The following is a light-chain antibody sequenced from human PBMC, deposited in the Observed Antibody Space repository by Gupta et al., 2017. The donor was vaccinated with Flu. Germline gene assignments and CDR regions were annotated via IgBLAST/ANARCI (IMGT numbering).Light chain of an antibody. Sequence: YLAWYQQKPGKAPKLLIYAASTRNSGVPSRFIGSGSGTDFTLKISRREPEDVATYYCTQDKQTPYTFGQGTQMDIK. J-gene: IGKJ2*01. CDR2: AAS. CDR3: TQDKQTPYT. CDR1: Y. V-gene: IGKV1-27*01.